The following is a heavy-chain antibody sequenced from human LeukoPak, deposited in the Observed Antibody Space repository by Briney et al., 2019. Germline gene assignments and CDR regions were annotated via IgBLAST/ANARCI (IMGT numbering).Heavy chain of an antibody. CDR2: IYYSGST. Sequence: SETLSLTCTVSGSSISSSSYYWGWIRQPPGKGLEWIGSIYYSGSTYYNPSLKSRVTISVDTSKNHFSLKLSSVTAADTAVYYCARGQWLPVFDFWGQGTLVTVSS. CDR1: GSSISSSSYY. CDR3: ARGQWLPVFDF. D-gene: IGHD3-22*01. J-gene: IGHJ4*02. V-gene: IGHV4-39*07.